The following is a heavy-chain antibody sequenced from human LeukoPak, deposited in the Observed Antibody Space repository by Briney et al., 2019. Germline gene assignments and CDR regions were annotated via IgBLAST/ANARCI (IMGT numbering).Heavy chain of an antibody. Sequence: ASVKVSCKASGGIFSSYAISWVRQAPGQGLEWMGRIIPILGIANYAQKFQGRVTITADKSTSTAYMELSSLRSEDTAVYYCARDCPYDFWSGYSSPPNGHNWFDPWGQGTLVTVSS. CDR1: GGIFSSYA. D-gene: IGHD3-3*01. V-gene: IGHV1-69*04. J-gene: IGHJ5*02. CDR2: IIPILGIA. CDR3: ARDCPYDFWSGYSSPPNGHNWFDP.